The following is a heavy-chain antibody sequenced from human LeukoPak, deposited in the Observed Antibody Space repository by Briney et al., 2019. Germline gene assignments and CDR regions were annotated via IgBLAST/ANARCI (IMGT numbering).Heavy chain of an antibody. Sequence: GGSLRLSCAASGFTFSDYWMSWVRQAPGKGLEWVANINQDGSEKHYVDSLEGRFTVSRDNAKNSLYLQVNNLRVEDTAVYYCASYGDYEHFDSWGQGTLVTVSS. CDR1: GFTFSDYW. J-gene: IGHJ4*02. V-gene: IGHV3-7*01. CDR3: ASYGDYEHFDS. CDR2: INQDGSEK. D-gene: IGHD4-17*01.